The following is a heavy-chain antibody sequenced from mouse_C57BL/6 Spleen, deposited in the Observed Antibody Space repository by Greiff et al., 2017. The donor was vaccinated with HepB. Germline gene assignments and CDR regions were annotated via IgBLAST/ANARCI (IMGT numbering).Heavy chain of an antibody. CDR2: INPNNGGT. CDR1: GYTFTDYN. D-gene: IGHD1-1*01. Sequence: DVKLQESGPELVKPGASVKIPCKASGYTFTDYNMDWVKQSHGKSLEWIGDINPNNGGTIYNQKFKGKATLTVDKSSSTAYMELRSLTSEDTAVYYCARGHYYGSSYDAMDYWGQGTSVTVSS. V-gene: IGHV1-18*01. J-gene: IGHJ4*01. CDR3: ARGHYYGSSYDAMDY.